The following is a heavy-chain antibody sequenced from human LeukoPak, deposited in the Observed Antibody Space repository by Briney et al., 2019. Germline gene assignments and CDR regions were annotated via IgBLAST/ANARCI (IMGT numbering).Heavy chain of an antibody. D-gene: IGHD6-19*01. CDR1: GFTFSSYA. CDR2: ISGSGGST. V-gene: IGHV3-23*01. Sequence: GGSLRPSCAASGFTFSSYAMSWVRQAPGKGLEWVSAISGSGGSTYYADSVKGRFTISRDNSKNTLYLQMNSLRAEDTAVYYCAKDHGQWLAHDAFDIWGQGTMVTVSS. J-gene: IGHJ3*02. CDR3: AKDHGQWLAHDAFDI.